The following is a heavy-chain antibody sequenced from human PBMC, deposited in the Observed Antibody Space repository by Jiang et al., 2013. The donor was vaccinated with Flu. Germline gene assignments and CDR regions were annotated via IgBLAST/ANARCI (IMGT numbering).Heavy chain of an antibody. V-gene: IGHV3-33*01. J-gene: IGHJ4*02. CDR3: ASALGDYYNSGAYYELGY. Sequence: CAASGFTFSHYAMHWVRQAPGKGLEWVAVIWHDGNHEYFGDSVKGRFTISRDNSKNTLYLQVKSLRAEDTAVYYCASALGDYYNSGAYYELGYWGQGTLVTVSS. CDR1: GFTFSHYA. CDR2: IWHDGNHE. D-gene: IGHD3-22*01.